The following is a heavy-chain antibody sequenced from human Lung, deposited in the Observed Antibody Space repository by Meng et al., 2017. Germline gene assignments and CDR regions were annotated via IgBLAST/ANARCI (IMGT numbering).Heavy chain of an antibody. D-gene: IGHD4-11*01. CDR3: ARGPTTMAHDFDY. CDR2: INHSGST. Sequence: VRLQQWGAGLLQPPEALSLPCVGSGGSLSDYYWGWIRQPPGKGLEWIGEINHSGSTNYNPSLESRATISVDTSQNNLSLKLSSVTAADSAVYYCARGPTTMAHDFDYWGQGTLVTVSS. CDR1: GGSLSDYY. V-gene: IGHV4-34*01. J-gene: IGHJ4*02.